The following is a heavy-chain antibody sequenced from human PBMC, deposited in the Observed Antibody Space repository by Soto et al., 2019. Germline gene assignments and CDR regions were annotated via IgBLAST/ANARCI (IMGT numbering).Heavy chain of an antibody. CDR3: AKGRGSGWAWYFDN. J-gene: IGHJ4*02. CDR2: ISGGGDGT. D-gene: IGHD6-19*01. CDR1: GFPFGNYA. Sequence: EVHLLESGGGLVQPGGSLRLSCTASGFPFGNYAMYWVRQAPGKGLEWVSGISGGGDGTNYADSVKGRFTVSRDNSRNTMYLQMNSLRGEDTAVYYCAKGRGSGWAWYFDNWGQGTLVTVSS. V-gene: IGHV3-23*01.